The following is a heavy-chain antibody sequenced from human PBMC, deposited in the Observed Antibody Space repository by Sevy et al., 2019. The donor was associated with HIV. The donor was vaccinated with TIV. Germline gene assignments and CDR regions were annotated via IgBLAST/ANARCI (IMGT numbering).Heavy chain of an antibody. CDR1: GFTFGDYA. Sequence: GESRKISCTGSGFTFGDYAMSWFRQAPGMGLEWVGFIRSKDYGGATEYAASVKGRFTISRDDSKSIADLQMNSLKTEDTAVYYCTRGYYYDSSGYSDYWGQGTLVTVSS. CDR2: IRSKDYGGAT. D-gene: IGHD3-22*01. J-gene: IGHJ4*02. CDR3: TRGYYYDSSGYSDY. V-gene: IGHV3-49*03.